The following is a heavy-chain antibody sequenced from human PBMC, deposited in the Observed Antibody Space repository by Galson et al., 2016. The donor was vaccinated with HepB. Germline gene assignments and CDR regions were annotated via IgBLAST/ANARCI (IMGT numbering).Heavy chain of an antibody. CDR2: TYHRLKWAT. V-gene: IGHV6-1*01. D-gene: IGHD5-12*01. Sequence: CAISGDSVSSNSVAWHWIRQAPSRGLEWLGRTYHRLKWATDYAVSVNRRITIAADTSKNQCSLHLNSVTPEDTAFYYRVRSNSDYRAFDIWGQGTMVTVSS. CDR1: GDSVSSNSVA. J-gene: IGHJ3*02. CDR3: VRSNSDYRAFDI.